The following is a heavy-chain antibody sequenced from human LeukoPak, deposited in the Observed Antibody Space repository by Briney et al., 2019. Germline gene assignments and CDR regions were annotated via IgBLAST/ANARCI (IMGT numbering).Heavy chain of an antibody. CDR2: INPSGGST. J-gene: IGHJ3*02. CDR1: GYTFTSYY. V-gene: IGHV1-46*01. CDR3: ARDSSLDI. Sequence: GASVKVSCKASGYTFTSYYMHWVRQAPGQGLEWMGIINPSGGSTSYAQKFQGRVTMTRDTSISTAYMELSRLRSDDTAVYYCARDSSLDIWGQGTMVTVSS.